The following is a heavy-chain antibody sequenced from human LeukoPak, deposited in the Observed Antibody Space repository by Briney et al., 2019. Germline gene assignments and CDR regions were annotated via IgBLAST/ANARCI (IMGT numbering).Heavy chain of an antibody. CDR1: GGSLSRYY. Sequence: SETLSLTCTVSGGSLSRYYWSWIREPPGKGLEWIGYIYYSGSTNYNPSLKSRVTKSVDTSKNQFSLKLSSVTAADTAVYYCARVRSSGWIEYFQHWGQGTLVTVSS. CDR3: ARVRSSGWIEYFQH. J-gene: IGHJ1*01. V-gene: IGHV4-59*01. D-gene: IGHD6-19*01. CDR2: IYYSGST.